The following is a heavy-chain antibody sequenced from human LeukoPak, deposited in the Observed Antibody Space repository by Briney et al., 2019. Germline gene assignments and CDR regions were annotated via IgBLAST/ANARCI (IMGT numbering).Heavy chain of an antibody. D-gene: IGHD6-19*01. J-gene: IGHJ5*02. CDR2: ISAYNGNT. Sequence: ASVKVSCKAFGYTFTSYYMHWVRQAPGQGLEWMGWISAYNGNTNYAQKLQGRVTMTTDTSTSTAYMELRSLRSDDTAVYYCAREQWLGNWFDPWGQGTLVTVSS. CDR1: GYTFTSYY. CDR3: AREQWLGNWFDP. V-gene: IGHV1-18*04.